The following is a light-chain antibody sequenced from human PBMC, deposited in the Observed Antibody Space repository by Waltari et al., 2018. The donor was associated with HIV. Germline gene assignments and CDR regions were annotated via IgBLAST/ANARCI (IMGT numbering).Light chain of an antibody. CDR2: DAS. Sequence: DIRVTQSPSFVSASVGDKITITCHTTQGITPRLAWYQQKLGRAPHLLIYDASRLQGGVPSRFSGSGSGTDFTLTISDLHPDDFAVYYCQQANSFPHTFGGGTKV. CDR1: QGITPR. CDR3: QQANSFPHT. V-gene: IGKV1-12*01. J-gene: IGKJ4*01.